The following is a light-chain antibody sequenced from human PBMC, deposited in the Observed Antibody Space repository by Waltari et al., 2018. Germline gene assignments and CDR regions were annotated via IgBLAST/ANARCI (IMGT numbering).Light chain of an antibody. Sequence: EIVLTQSPGTLSLSPGETATLSCRARQSVSRALAWYQQKPGQAPRLLIYDASTRATGTPDRFSGSGSGTNFSLTISRLEPEDFAVYYCQKYVRLPATFGQGTKVEIK. J-gene: IGKJ1*01. CDR2: DAS. CDR3: QKYVRLPAT. CDR1: QSVSRA. V-gene: IGKV3-20*01.